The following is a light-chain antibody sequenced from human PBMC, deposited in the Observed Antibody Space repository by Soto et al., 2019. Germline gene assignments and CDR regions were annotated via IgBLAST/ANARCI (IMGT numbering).Light chain of an antibody. V-gene: IGKV1-5*01. CDR2: DAS. CDR1: QSISNW. CDR3: QQYNSYRRT. Sequence: DIQMTQSPSTLSASVGDRVTITCRASQSISNWLAWYQQKPGKAPKLLIYDASSLESGVPSRFSGSGSGTEFTLTLSRLEPDDFATYYCQQYNSYRRTFGQGTKVEIK. J-gene: IGKJ1*01.